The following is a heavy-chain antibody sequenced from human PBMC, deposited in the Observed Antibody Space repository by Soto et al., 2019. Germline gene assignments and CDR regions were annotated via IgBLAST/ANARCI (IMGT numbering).Heavy chain of an antibody. CDR2: IYYSVST. Sequence: SETLSLTCTVSGGSISSYYWSWIRQPPGKGLEWIGYIYYSVSTNYNPSLKSRVTISVDTSKNQFSLKLSSVTAADTAVYYCARGPPILRYFDWLSSQFDYWGQGTLVTVSS. CDR1: GGSISSYY. V-gene: IGHV4-59*01. D-gene: IGHD3-9*01. J-gene: IGHJ4*02. CDR3: ARGPPILRYFDWLSSQFDY.